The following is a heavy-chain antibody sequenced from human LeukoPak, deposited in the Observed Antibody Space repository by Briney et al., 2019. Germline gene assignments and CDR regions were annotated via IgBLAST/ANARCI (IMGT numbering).Heavy chain of an antibody. V-gene: IGHV3-23*01. D-gene: IGHD1-1*01. CDR2: ISNSDAKT. CDR3: AKATGTLTN. Sequence: GGSLRLSCAASGFTFSRYSMNWVRQTPGKGLEWVSTISNSDAKTYYADSVKGRFTISRDNSKNTLYLQMNSLTAEDTAIFYCAKATGTLTNWGQGILVTVSS. CDR1: GFTFSRYS. J-gene: IGHJ4*02.